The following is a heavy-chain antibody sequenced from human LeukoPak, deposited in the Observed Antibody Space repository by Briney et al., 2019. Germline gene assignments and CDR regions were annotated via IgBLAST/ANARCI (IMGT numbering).Heavy chain of an antibody. J-gene: IGHJ4*02. CDR3: ARNFESCGGDCYDY. CDR1: GYSFVSYW. Sequence: GESLKISCKGSGYSFVSYWIGWVRQMPGKGLEWMGIIFPGDSDTRYSPSFQGQVTILADKSISTAYLQWSSLKASDTAMYYCARNFESCGGDCYDYWGQGTLITVSS. CDR2: IFPGDSDT. D-gene: IGHD2-21*02. V-gene: IGHV5-51*01.